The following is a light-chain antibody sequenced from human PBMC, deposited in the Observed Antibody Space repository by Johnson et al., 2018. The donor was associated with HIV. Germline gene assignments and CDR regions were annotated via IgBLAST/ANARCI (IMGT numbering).Light chain of an antibody. CDR1: SFNIGINF. J-gene: IGLJ1*01. V-gene: IGLV1-51*02. CDR3: GTWDSRLSVYV. Sequence: QSVLTQPPSVSAAPGQRVTISCSGSSFNIGINFVSWYQQVPVTAPKLLICESNKRPSGIPNRFSGSKSGTSATLGITGLQTGAEADYYCGTWDSRLSVYVFGTGTKVTVL. CDR2: ESN.